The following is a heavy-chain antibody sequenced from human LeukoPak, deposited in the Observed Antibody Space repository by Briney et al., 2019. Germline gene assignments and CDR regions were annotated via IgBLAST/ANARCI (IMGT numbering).Heavy chain of an antibody. J-gene: IGHJ4*02. V-gene: IGHV3-43*02. CDR2: ISGDGGST. Sequence: PGGSLRPSCAASGFTFDDYAMHWVRQAPGKGLEWVSLISGDGGSTYYADSVKGRFTISRDNSKNSLYLQMNSLRTEDTALYYCAKDPEAYSSTPELDYWGQGTLVTVSS. CDR1: GFTFDDYA. D-gene: IGHD6-19*01. CDR3: AKDPEAYSSTPELDY.